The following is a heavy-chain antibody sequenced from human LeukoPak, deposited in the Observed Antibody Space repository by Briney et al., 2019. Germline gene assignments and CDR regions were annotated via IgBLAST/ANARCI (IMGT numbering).Heavy chain of an antibody. D-gene: IGHD6-13*01. CDR1: GGSISSYY. CDR3: ARGGKDSIAAAAYYFDY. V-gene: IGHV4-59*01. J-gene: IGHJ4*02. Sequence: SQTLSLTCTVSGGSISSYYWSWIRQPPGRGLEWSGDIYYSGSTNYNPSLKSRVTISVDTSKNQFSLKLSSVTAADTAVYYCARGGKDSIAAAAYYFDYWGQGTLVTVSS. CDR2: IYYSGST.